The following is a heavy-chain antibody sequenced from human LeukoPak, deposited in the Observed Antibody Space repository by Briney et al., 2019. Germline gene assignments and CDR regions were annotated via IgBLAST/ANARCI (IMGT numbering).Heavy chain of an antibody. Sequence: SETLSLTCTVSGGSISSSTYYWGWIRQPPRKGLEWIGTIYYTGNTHYNPSLKSRGTISVDTSKNQFSLNLNSVTAADTAVYYCARQPILTLYRGLDSYWSDPWGQGTLVTVSS. CDR3: ARQPILTLYRGLDSYWSDP. CDR1: GGSISSSTYY. D-gene: IGHD3-10*01. J-gene: IGHJ5*02. V-gene: IGHV4-39*01. CDR2: IYYTGNT.